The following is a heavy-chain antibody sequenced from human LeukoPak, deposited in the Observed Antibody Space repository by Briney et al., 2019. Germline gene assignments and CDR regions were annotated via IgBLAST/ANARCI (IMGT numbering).Heavy chain of an antibody. CDR1: GYSISSSYY. J-gene: IGHJ4*02. D-gene: IGHD4-11*01. V-gene: IGHV4-38-2*01. CDR2: IYHGGST. CDR3: ASLTSNTLTHDY. Sequence: SETLSLTCAVSGYSISSSYYWGWIRQPPGKGLEWIGTIYHGGSTHYNPSLKSRVTLSVDTSKNQFSLKLRSVTAADTAVYYCASLTSNTLTHDYWGQGTLVTVSS.